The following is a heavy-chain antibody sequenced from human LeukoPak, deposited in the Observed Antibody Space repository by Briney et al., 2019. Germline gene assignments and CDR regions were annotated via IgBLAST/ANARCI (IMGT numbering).Heavy chain of an antibody. CDR2: IYYSGST. V-gene: IGHV4-39*07. J-gene: IGHJ4*02. CDR3: ARLDSYYYFDY. Sequence: PSETLSLTCTVSGGSTSRNNYYWAWIRQPPGKGLEWIGSIYYSGSTYYNPSLKSRVTISVDTSKNQFSLRLSSVTAADTAVYYCARLDSYYYFDYWGQGTLVTVSS. CDR1: GGSTSRNNYY. D-gene: IGHD2-21*01.